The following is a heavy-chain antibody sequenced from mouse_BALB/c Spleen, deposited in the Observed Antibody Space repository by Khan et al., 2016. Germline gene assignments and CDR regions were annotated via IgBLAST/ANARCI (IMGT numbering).Heavy chain of an antibody. CDR3: AKWGTVARFAY. J-gene: IGHJ3*01. Sequence: VQLQESGAELMKPGASVKISCKATGYTFSSYWVEWVKQRPGHGLEWIGEILPGSGSTNYNAKFKGKATFTADTSSNTDYMQLSSLTSEDSAVYYCAKWGTVARFAYWGQGTLVTVSA. CDR2: ILPGSGST. V-gene: IGHV1-9*01. CDR1: GYTFSSYW. D-gene: IGHD1-1*01.